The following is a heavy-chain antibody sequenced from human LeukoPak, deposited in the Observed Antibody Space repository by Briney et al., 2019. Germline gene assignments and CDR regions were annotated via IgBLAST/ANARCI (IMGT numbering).Heavy chain of an antibody. CDR3: ARTRGNAFDI. CDR1: GLTFSSDW. D-gene: IGHD3-16*01. Sequence: GGSLRLSCVGSGLTFSSDWMHWVRQAPGKGSVWVSRINTDGDSTVYADSVKGRFTISKDNAKNTLYLQMNSLRLEDTATYYCARTRGNAFDIWGQGTMVTVSS. J-gene: IGHJ3*02. CDR2: INTDGDST. V-gene: IGHV3-74*01.